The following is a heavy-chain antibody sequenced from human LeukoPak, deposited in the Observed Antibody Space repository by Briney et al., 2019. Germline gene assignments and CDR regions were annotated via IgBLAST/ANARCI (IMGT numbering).Heavy chain of an antibody. CDR1: GGSISSYY. CDR2: IYYSGST. CDR3: ARGTRQLAHIDY. D-gene: IGHD6-13*01. Sequence: SETLSLTCTVSGGSISSYYWSWIRQPPGKGLEWIGYIYYSGSTNYNPSLKSRVTISVDTSKNQFSLKLSSVTAADTAVYYCARGTRQLAHIDYWGQGTLVTVSS. J-gene: IGHJ4*02. V-gene: IGHV4-59*01.